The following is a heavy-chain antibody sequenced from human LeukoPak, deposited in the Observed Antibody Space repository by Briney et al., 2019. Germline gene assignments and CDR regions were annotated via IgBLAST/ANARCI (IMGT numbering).Heavy chain of an antibody. CDR2: ISWNSGSI. D-gene: IGHD4-17*01. CDR1: GFTFDDYA. CDR3: AEDSYGDYSYYFDY. V-gene: IGHV3-9*01. Sequence: PGGSLRLSCAASGFTFDDYAMHWVRQAPGKGLEWVSGISWNSGSIGYADSVKGRFTISRDNAKNSLYLQMNSLRAEDTALYYCAEDSYGDYSYYFDYWGQGTLVTVSS. J-gene: IGHJ4*02.